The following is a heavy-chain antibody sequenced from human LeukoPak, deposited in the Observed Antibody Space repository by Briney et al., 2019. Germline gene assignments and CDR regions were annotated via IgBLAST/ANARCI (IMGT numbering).Heavy chain of an antibody. J-gene: IGHJ4*02. V-gene: IGHV4-4*07. CDR3: ARGMYYYDSSGYYGPAYYFDY. CDR1: GGSISSYY. CDR2: IYTSGST. Sequence: SETLSLTCTVSGGSISSYYWSWVRQPAGKGLEWIGRIYTSGSTNYNPSLKSRVTMSVDTSKNQFSLKLSSVTAADTAVYYCARGMYYYDSSGYYGPAYYFDYWGQGTLVTVSS. D-gene: IGHD3-22*01.